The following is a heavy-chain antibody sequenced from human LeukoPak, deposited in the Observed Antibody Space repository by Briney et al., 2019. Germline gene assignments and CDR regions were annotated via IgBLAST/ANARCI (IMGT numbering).Heavy chain of an antibody. D-gene: IGHD3-10*01. CDR3: AKDMNSYGAGSSYNPWGPFDS. J-gene: IGHJ4*02. CDR1: GVTFDNYA. CDR2: IAWNSGNT. V-gene: IGHV3-9*01. Sequence: PGRSLRLSCAASGVTFDNYAMHWVRQAPGKGLEWVSGIAWNSGNTGFADSVKGRFTISRDNAENSLYLQMNSLTHEDTAFYFCAKDMNSYGAGSSYNPWGPFDSWGQGTLVTVSS.